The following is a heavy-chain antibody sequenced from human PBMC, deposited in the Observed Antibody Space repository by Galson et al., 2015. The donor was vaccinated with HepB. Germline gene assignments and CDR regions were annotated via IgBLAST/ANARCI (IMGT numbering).Heavy chain of an antibody. Sequence: SVKVSCKASGYTFTSYVMHWVRQAPGQRLEWMGWINAGNGNTKYSQKFQGRVTITRDTSASTAYMELSSLRSEDTAVYYCARDNERLTYYYDSSGSGMDVWGQGTTVTVSS. V-gene: IGHV1-3*01. CDR3: ARDNERLTYYYDSSGSGMDV. CDR2: INAGNGNT. J-gene: IGHJ6*02. CDR1: GYTFTSYV. D-gene: IGHD3-22*01.